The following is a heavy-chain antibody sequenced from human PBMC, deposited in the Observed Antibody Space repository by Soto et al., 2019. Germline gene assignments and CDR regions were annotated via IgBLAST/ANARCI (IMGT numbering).Heavy chain of an antibody. J-gene: IGHJ6*01. CDR2: IDPIDSYT. CDR3: ARIGDGNYGSVPPVYGMEV. D-gene: IGHD3-10*01. Sequence: GESLKIACKGSGYSFTSYWISWVRQMPGKGLEWIGRIDPIDSYTNYSPSFQGHVTISADKSISTAYLQWSSLKASDTAMYYCARIGDGNYGSVPPVYGMEVWGQGTTVTFSS. CDR1: GYSFTSYW. V-gene: IGHV5-10-1*01.